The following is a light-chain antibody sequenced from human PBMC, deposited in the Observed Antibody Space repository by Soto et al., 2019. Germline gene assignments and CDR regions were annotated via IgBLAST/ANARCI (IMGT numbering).Light chain of an antibody. CDR3: QQYGSSPIT. V-gene: IGKV3-20*01. CDR1: QSISSD. Sequence: EIVLTQSPGTLSLSPWEIATLSCRASQSISSDVAWYQQKPGQAPRLLIYGASSRATGIPDRFSGSGSGTDFTLTISRLEPEDFAVYYCQQYGSSPITFGQGTRLEI. J-gene: IGKJ5*01. CDR2: GAS.